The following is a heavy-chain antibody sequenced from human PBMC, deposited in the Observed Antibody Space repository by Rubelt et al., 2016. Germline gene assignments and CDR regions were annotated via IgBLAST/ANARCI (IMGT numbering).Heavy chain of an antibody. V-gene: IGHV4-39*07. J-gene: IGHJ5*02. CDR3: GRREDCGSGGYANSFDP. CDR1: GGSISSSSYY. Sequence: QLQLQESGPGLVKPSETLSLTCTVSGGSISSSSYYWGWIRQPPGKGLEWIGSIYYSGNTYYNPSFKSRVFISVDTSKNQFSLRRSSVTDADTSVYYCGRREDCGSGGYANSFDPWGQGTRVIVSS. D-gene: IGHD2-15*01. CDR2: IYYSGNT.